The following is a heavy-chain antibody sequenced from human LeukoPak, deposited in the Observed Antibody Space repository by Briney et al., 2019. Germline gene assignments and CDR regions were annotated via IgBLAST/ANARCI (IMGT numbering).Heavy chain of an antibody. CDR1: GFTFSSHW. CDR2: IWYDGSNK. Sequence: SGGSLRLSCAASGFTFSSHWMDWVRQAPGKGLEWVAVIWYDGSNKYYADSVRGRFTISGDNSKSTVYLQMDSLRAEDTAVYYCVRWGTGKILDYWGQGTLVTVSS. J-gene: IGHJ4*02. CDR3: VRWGTGKILDY. V-gene: IGHV3-33*08. D-gene: IGHD3-16*01.